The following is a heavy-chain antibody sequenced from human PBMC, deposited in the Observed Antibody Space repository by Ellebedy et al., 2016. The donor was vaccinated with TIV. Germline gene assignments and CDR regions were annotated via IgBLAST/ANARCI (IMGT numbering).Heavy chain of an antibody. V-gene: IGHV3-23*01. Sequence: GESLKISXAASGFTFSSYAMSWVRQAPGKGLEWVSAISGSGGSTYYADSVKGRFTISRDNSKNTLYLQMNSLRAEDTAVYYCAKDRRGIVGAAWGYWGQGTLVTVSS. D-gene: IGHD1-26*01. CDR2: ISGSGGST. J-gene: IGHJ4*02. CDR3: AKDRRGIVGAAWGY. CDR1: GFTFSSYA.